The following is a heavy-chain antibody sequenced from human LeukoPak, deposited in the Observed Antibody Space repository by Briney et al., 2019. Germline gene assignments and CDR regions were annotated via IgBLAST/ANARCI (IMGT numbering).Heavy chain of an antibody. CDR3: ARLTSGYGAAFDI. CDR2: IYASGST. D-gene: IGHD3-22*01. Sequence: SETLSLTCTVSGGSISSYYWSWIRQPAGKGLEWIGRIYASGSTDYNSSLKSRVTISLDTSKNQFSLKLSSVTAADTAVYYCARLTSGYGAAFDIWGQGTMVTVSS. J-gene: IGHJ3*02. CDR1: GGSISSYY. V-gene: IGHV4-4*07.